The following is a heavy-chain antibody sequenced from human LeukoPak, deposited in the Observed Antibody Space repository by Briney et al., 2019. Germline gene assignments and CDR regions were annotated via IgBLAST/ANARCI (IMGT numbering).Heavy chain of an antibody. CDR3: ARGGSCSSTSCYTGGFYYYYMDV. Sequence: KTSQTLSLTCTVSGGSISSGGYYWSWIRQHPGKGLEWIGYIYYSGSTYYNPSLKSRVTISVDTSKNQFSLKLSSVTAADTAVYYCARGGSCSSTSCYTGGFYYYYMDVWGKGTTVTVSS. V-gene: IGHV4-31*03. J-gene: IGHJ6*03. CDR1: GGSISSGGYY. CDR2: IYYSGST. D-gene: IGHD2-2*02.